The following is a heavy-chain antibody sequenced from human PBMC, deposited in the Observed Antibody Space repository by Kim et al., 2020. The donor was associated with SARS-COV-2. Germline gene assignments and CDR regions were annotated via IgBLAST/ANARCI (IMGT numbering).Heavy chain of an antibody. CDR3: ARGGSYYDFWSGYRPHDY. Sequence: KRRVTISGDTSKNQFSLKLSSVTAADTAVYYCARGGSYYDFWSGYRPHDYWGQGTLVTVSS. J-gene: IGHJ4*02. D-gene: IGHD3-3*01. V-gene: IGHV4-34*01.